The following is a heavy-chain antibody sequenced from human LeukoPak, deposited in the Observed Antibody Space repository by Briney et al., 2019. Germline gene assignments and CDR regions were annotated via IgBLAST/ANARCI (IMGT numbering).Heavy chain of an antibody. D-gene: IGHD2-2*01. CDR2: INPNSGGT. J-gene: IGHJ5*02. CDR3: ARATANIVVVPGA. CDR1: GYTFSGYY. V-gene: IGHV1-2*02. Sequence: ASVKVSCKASGYTFSGYYMHWVRQAPGQGLEWMGWINPNSGGTNYAQKFQGRVTMTRDTSISTAYMELSRLRSDDTAVYYCARATANIVVVPGAWGQGTLVTVSS.